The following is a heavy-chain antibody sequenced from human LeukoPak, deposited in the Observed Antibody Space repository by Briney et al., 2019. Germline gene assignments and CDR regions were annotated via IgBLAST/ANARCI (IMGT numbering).Heavy chain of an antibody. Sequence: PGGSLRLSCAVSGFNFNDYYMAWIRQAPGEGLEWVSYISSRSRTIYYADSVKGRFTISRDNAKNTLYLQMNSLRAEDTAVYYCAREPPTYYYDSSGYYPPDYWGQGTLVTVSS. CDR3: AREPPTYYYDSSGYYPPDY. V-gene: IGHV3-11*04. CDR2: ISSRSRTI. D-gene: IGHD3-22*01. J-gene: IGHJ4*02. CDR1: GFNFNDYY.